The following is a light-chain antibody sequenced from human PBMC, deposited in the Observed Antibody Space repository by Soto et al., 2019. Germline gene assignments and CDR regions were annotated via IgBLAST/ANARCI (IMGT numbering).Light chain of an antibody. CDR1: QSVSNKY. V-gene: IGKV3-20*01. CDR2: GES. J-gene: IGKJ1*01. Sequence: EIVLAQSPGTLSLSPGERATLSCRASQSVSNKYLAWYQQKPGQAPRLLIYGESNRATGIPDRFSGSGSGTDFTLTISRLEPEDFAVYYCQQYGSSGTFGQGTKVDI. CDR3: QQYGSSGT.